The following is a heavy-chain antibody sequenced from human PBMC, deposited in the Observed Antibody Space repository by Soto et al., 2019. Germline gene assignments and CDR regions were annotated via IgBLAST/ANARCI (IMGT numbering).Heavy chain of an antibody. CDR1: GGTFSSYT. Sequence: SVKVSCKASGGTFSSYTISWVRQAPGQGLEWMGRIIPILGIANYAQKFQGRVTITADKSTSTAYMELSSLRSEDTAVYYCARGHYDFWSGYTNWFDPWGQGTLATVSS. J-gene: IGHJ5*02. CDR3: ARGHYDFWSGYTNWFDP. CDR2: IIPILGIA. V-gene: IGHV1-69*02. D-gene: IGHD3-3*01.